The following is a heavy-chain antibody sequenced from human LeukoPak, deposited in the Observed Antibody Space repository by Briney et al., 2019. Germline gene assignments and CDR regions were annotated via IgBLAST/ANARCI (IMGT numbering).Heavy chain of an antibody. V-gene: IGHV3-11*01. CDR2: ISSDGGTT. Sequence: GGSLRLSCAASGFTFSDYYMSWIRQAPGKGLEWVSYISSDGGTTYYIDSVKGRFTIPRDNAKNSLYLQMNSLRAEDTAVYYCAKDQGAAGNVDYWGQGTLVTVSS. CDR1: GFTFSDYY. CDR3: AKDQGAAGNVDY. D-gene: IGHD6-13*01. J-gene: IGHJ4*02.